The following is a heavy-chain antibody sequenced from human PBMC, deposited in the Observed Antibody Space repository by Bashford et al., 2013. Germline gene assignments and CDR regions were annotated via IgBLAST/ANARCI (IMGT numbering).Heavy chain of an antibody. CDR1: GGTFSSYA. CDR3: ARAYCGGDCYFKSVRDYYYYGMDV. CDR2: IIPIFGTA. J-gene: IGHJ6*02. Sequence: SVKVSCKASGGTFSSYAISWVRQAPGQGLEWMGGIIPIFGTANYAQKFQGRVTITADKSTSTAYMELSSLRSEDTAVYYCARAYCGGDCYFKSVRDYYYYGMDVWGQGTTVTVSS. D-gene: IGHD2-21*01. V-gene: IGHV1-69*06.